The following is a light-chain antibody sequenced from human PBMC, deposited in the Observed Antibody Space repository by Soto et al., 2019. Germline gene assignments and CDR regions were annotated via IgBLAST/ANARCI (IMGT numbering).Light chain of an antibody. CDR3: QQYDNLQYT. J-gene: IGKJ2*01. V-gene: IGKV1-33*01. CDR1: QDISNY. CDR2: DAS. Sequence: DIQMTQSPSSLSASVGDRVTITCQASQDISNYLNWYQQKPGKAPKLLIYDASNLETGVPSRFSGSGSGTDFTFTISSQQPEDIATYYCQQYDNLQYTFGQGTKLEIK.